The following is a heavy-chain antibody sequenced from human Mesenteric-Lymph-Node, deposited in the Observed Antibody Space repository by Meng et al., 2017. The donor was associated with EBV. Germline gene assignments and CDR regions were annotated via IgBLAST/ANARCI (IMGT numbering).Heavy chain of an antibody. D-gene: IGHD2-21*02. Sequence: QVQLVQSGAEVKKPGASVRVSCKASGYTFIAYHIHWVRQAPGQGLEWVGRINPHSGGTDYAKKFQGRVTMTRDTSISVAYMELSSLTSDDTAVYFCARHDYYNPDDVWGQGTLVTVAS. J-gene: IGHJ4*02. CDR2: INPHSGGT. V-gene: IGHV1-2*06. CDR3: ARHDYYNPDDV. CDR1: GYTFIAYH.